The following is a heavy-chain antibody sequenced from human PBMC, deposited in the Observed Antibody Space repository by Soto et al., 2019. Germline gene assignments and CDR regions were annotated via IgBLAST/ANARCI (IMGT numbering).Heavy chain of an antibody. Sequence: PGASQQISCKGSGYSVSSFWSTWERQKNGEGLEWMGRIDPTDSYIDYSPSFQGHITISAEKSISTAYLQWNSLKASDTAMYYCASASVEFGFGFFSHGLDVWGQGTTVTVSS. J-gene: IGHJ6*02. V-gene: IGHV5-10-1*01. CDR1: GYSVSSFW. CDR3: ASASVEFGFGFFSHGLDV. CDR2: IDPTDSYI. D-gene: IGHD3-10*01.